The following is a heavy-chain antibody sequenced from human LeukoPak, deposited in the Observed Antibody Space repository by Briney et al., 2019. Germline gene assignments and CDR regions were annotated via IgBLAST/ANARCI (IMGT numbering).Heavy chain of an antibody. Sequence: PGGSLRLSCAASGFTFSSYSMNWVRQAPGKGLEWVSSISSSSSYIYYADSVKGRFTISRDNAKNSLYLQMNSLRAEDTAVYYCARTDSGVIMMYTIRSAYWGQGTLVTVSS. CDR3: ARTDSGVIMMYTIRSAY. D-gene: IGHD2-8*01. CDR1: GFTFSSYS. CDR2: ISSSSSYI. J-gene: IGHJ4*02. V-gene: IGHV3-21*01.